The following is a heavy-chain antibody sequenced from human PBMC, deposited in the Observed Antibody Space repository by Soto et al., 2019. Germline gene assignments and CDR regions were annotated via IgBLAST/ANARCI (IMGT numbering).Heavy chain of an antibody. CDR3: AFGPPDTYYYYGMDV. Sequence: SVKVSCKPSGGTFSSYAISWVRQAPGQGLEWMGGIIPIFGTANYAQKFQGRVTITADKSTSTAYMELSSLRSEDTAVYYCAFGPPDTYYYYGMDVWGQGTTVTVSS. CDR2: IIPIFGTA. V-gene: IGHV1-69*06. CDR1: GGTFSSYA. J-gene: IGHJ6*02. D-gene: IGHD3-3*01.